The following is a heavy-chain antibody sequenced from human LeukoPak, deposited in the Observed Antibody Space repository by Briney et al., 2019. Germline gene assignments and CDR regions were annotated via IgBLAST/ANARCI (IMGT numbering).Heavy chain of an antibody. D-gene: IGHD4-17*01. CDR2: INHSGST. CDR3: ARDPDYGDYLFYFDY. J-gene: IGHJ4*02. Sequence: SETLSLTCTVSGGSISSSSYYWGWIRQPPGKGLEWIGEINHSGSTNYNPSLKSRVTISVDTSKNQFSLKLSSVTAADTAVYYCARDPDYGDYLFYFDYWGQGTLVTVSS. V-gene: IGHV4-39*07. CDR1: GGSISSSSYY.